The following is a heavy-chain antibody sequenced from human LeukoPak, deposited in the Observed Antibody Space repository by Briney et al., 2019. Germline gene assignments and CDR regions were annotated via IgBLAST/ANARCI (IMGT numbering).Heavy chain of an antibody. CDR1: GFTFSSYA. Sequence: PGGSLRLSCAASGFTFSSYAMSWVRQAPGKGLEWVSAISGSGGSTYYADSVKGRFTISRDNSKNTLYLQTNSLRAEDTAVYYCAKARGSSWFFDYWGQGTLVTVSS. CDR3: AKARGSSWFFDY. D-gene: IGHD6-13*01. CDR2: ISGSGGST. V-gene: IGHV3-23*01. J-gene: IGHJ4*02.